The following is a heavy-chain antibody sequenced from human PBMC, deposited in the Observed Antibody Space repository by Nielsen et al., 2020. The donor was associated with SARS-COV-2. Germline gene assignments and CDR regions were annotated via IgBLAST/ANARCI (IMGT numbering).Heavy chain of an antibody. CDR1: GGSVSSGSYY. D-gene: IGHD6-13*01. V-gene: IGHV4-61*01. J-gene: IGHJ6*02. CDR3: ARSSSWYGYYYYGMDV. CDR2: IYYSGST. Sequence: SETLSLTCTVSGGSVSSGSYYWSWIRQPPGKGLEWIGYIYYSGSTNYNPSLKSRVTISVDTSKNQFSLKLSSVTAADTAVYYCARSSSWYGYYYYGMDVWGQGTTVTVSS.